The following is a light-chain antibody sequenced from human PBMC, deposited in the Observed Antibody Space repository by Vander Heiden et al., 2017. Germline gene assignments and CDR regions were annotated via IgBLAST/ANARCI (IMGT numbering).Light chain of an antibody. CDR1: QSVLDRSNNKNY. V-gene: IGKV4-1*01. J-gene: IGKJ4*01. CDR3: QQYNSIPLT. CDR2: WAS. Sequence: DIVMTQSRASLAVSLGERATINCQSSQSVLDRSNNKNYLAWYQQKPGQPPRLLIYWASTRESGVPDRFSGSGSGTDFTLTISSLQAEDVAVYYCQQYNSIPLTFGGGTKVEIK.